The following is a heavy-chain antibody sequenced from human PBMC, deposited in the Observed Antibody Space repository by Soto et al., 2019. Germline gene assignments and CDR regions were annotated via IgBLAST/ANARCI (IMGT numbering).Heavy chain of an antibody. CDR3: ATGRGVNFYYGMDV. Sequence: EVQLLESGGGLVQPGGSLRLSCAASGFTFSSYAMSWVRQAPEKGLEWVSAISGSGGSTYYADSVKGRFTISRDNSKNTLYQQMNSLRAEDTAVYYCATGRGVNFYYGMDVWGQGTTVTVSS. V-gene: IGHV3-23*01. CDR2: ISGSGGST. J-gene: IGHJ6*02. D-gene: IGHD3-10*01. CDR1: GFTFSSYA.